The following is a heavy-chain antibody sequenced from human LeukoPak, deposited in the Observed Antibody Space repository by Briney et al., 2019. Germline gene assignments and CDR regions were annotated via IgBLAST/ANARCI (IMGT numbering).Heavy chain of an antibody. V-gene: IGHV3-21*04. CDR3: ASPRELRYFDWFKDHDAFDI. CDR1: GFTFRTYS. Sequence: GRCLRLSCAASGFTFRTYSMNWVRQAPGKGLEWVSSISSGGGYIYYADSVKGRFTISRDNAKNSLYLQMNSLRSEDTAVYYCASPRELRYFDWFKDHDAFDIWGQGTMVTVSS. D-gene: IGHD3-9*01. CDR2: ISSGGGYI. J-gene: IGHJ3*02.